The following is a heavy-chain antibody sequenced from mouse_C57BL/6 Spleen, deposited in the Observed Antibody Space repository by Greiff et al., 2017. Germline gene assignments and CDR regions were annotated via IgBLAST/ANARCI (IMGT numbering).Heavy chain of an antibody. CDR2: SNYDGSST. CDR1: GFTFSDYY. D-gene: IGHD2-3*01. CDR3: SREDDGYKY. J-gene: IGHJ3*01. V-gene: IGHV5-16*01. Sequence: EVMLVESEGGLVQPGRSMKLSCTASGFTFSDYYMAWVRQVPEKGLEWVANSNYDGSSTYYLDSLKSRFIISRDNAKNILYLQMSSLKSEDTATYCCSREDDGYKYWGQGTLVTVSA.